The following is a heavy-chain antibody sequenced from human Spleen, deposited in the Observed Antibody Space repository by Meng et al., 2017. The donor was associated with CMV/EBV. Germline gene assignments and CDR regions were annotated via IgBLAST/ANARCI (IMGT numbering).Heavy chain of an antibody. Sequence: SGFSLSTSGVGVGWIRQPPGKALEWLALIYWDDDKRYSPSLKSRLTITKDTSKNQVVLTMTNMDPVDTATYYCAHITSSSSDWYFDLWGRGTLVTVSS. CDR3: AHITSSSSDWYFDL. D-gene: IGHD6-6*01. V-gene: IGHV2-5*02. CDR1: GFSLSTSGVG. CDR2: IYWDDDK. J-gene: IGHJ2*01.